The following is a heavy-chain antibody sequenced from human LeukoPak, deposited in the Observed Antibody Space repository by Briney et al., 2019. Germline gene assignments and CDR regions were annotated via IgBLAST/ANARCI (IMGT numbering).Heavy chain of an antibody. J-gene: IGHJ4*02. CDR3: ASGLVGATDTPFDY. D-gene: IGHD1-26*01. Sequence: KFQGRVTTTRDTSASTAYMELSSLRSEDTAVYYCASGLVGATDTPFDYWGQGTLVTVSS. V-gene: IGHV1-3*01.